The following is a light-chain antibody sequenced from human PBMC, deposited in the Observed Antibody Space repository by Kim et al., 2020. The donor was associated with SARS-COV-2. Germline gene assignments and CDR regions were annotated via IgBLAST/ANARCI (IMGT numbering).Light chain of an antibody. CDR1: SLRRYS. Sequence: LGRTVRITCQGDSLRRYSASWYQQKPGQATVIDIHGKKNRPSGIPDRFSGSSSGDTASLTITGAQAEDEASYYCLSRDSSGHHLQEFGGGTQLTVL. CDR3: LSRDSSGHHLQE. J-gene: IGLJ2*01. V-gene: IGLV3-19*01. CDR2: GKK.